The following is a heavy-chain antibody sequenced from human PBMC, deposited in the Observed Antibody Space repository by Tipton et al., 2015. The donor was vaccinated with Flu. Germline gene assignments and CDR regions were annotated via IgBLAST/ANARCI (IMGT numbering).Heavy chain of an antibody. D-gene: IGHD2-15*01. Sequence: LSLTCAASGLIVSSNYMSWVRQAPGKGLEWVSVTYSGGTTYYADSVKGRFTIPRDKSKNTLYLQMNSLRAEDTAVYYCARVTGAATAYGMDVWGQGTTVTVSS. J-gene: IGHJ6*02. CDR1: GLIVSSNY. V-gene: IGHV3-53*01. CDR2: TYSGGTT. CDR3: ARVTGAATAYGMDV.